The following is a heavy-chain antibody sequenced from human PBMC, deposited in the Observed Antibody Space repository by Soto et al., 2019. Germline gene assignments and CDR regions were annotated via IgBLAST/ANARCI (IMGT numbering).Heavy chain of an antibody. J-gene: IGHJ5*02. D-gene: IGHD2-15*01. CDR1: GGTFSSYT. CDR3: ARSYCSGGTCYHDWFDP. V-gene: IGHV1-69*01. Sequence: QVQLVQSGAEVKKPGSSVKVSCKASGGTFSSYTISWVRQAPGQGLEWMGRINPILGTANYAQKFQGRVTLTADGSTSTAYMDLSSLRSEDTAVYYCARSYCSGGTCYHDWFDPWGQGTLVTDAS. CDR2: INPILGTA.